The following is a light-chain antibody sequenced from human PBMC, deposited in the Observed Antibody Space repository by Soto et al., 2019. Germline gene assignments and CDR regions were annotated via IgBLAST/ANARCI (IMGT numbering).Light chain of an antibody. CDR3: QQYGSSPLT. CDR1: QSVTSSY. CDR2: GAS. J-gene: IGKJ4*01. Sequence: EIVLTQSPGTLSLSPGERATLSCRASQSVTSSYLAWYQQKPGQAPRLLIYGASSRATGIPDRFGGSGSGTDFTRTISRLEPEDFAVYYCQQYGSSPLTFGGGTKVEIK. V-gene: IGKV3-20*01.